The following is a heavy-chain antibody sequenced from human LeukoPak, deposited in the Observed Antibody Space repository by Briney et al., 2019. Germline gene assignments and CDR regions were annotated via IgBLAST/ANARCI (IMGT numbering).Heavy chain of an antibody. J-gene: IGHJ4*02. Sequence: PGGSLRLSCTASGFKFDDYDMSWVRQVPGKGLEWVSGITWNGDKTGYADSVRGRFAISRDNTKKSLYLQMSSLRAEDTALYYCAGGRTTVTSPLYWGQGTLVTGSS. CDR1: GFKFDDYD. CDR3: AGGRTTVTSPLY. CDR2: ITWNGDKT. D-gene: IGHD1-1*01. V-gene: IGHV3-20*04.